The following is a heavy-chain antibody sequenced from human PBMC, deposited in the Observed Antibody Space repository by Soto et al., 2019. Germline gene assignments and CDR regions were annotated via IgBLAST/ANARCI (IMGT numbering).Heavy chain of an antibody. CDR1: GGSFSGYY. V-gene: IGHV4-34*01. J-gene: IGHJ3*02. CDR3: ARGIFYAFDI. CDR2: INHSGST. Sequence: PSETLSLTCAVYGGSFSGYYWTWIRQPPGTGLEWIGEINHSGSTNYNPSLNSRVTISLDRSKNQFSLKLSSVAAADTAVYYCARGIFYAFDIWGQGTMVTV. D-gene: IGHD3-9*01.